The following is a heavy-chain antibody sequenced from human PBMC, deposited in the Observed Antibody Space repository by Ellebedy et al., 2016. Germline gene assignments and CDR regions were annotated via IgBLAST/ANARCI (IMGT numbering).Heavy chain of an antibody. CDR3: AHMDSSGYFDY. Sequence: SGPTLVKPPQTLTLTCTFSGFSLSTTLMCVNWIRQPPGKPLEWLARIDWDDDKYYSTSLKTRLTISKDTSKNQVVLTMTNMDPVDTATYYCAHMDSSGYFDYWGQGTLVTVSS. CDR1: GFSLSTTLMC. D-gene: IGHD3-22*01. V-gene: IGHV2-70*12. J-gene: IGHJ4*02. CDR2: IDWDDDK.